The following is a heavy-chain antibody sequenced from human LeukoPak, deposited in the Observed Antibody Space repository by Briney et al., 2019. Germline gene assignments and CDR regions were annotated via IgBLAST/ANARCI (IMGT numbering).Heavy chain of an antibody. CDR3: ARAMYSYGFYFDY. CDR1: GGSISSGAYY. CDR2: IFYSGNT. J-gene: IGHJ4*02. D-gene: IGHD5-18*01. V-gene: IGHV4-30-4*01. Sequence: SETLSLTCTVSGGSISSGAYYWTWLRQPPGKGLEWIGYIFYSGNTYYNPSLKSRVTISVDTSKNQFSLKLSSVTAADTAVYYCARAMYSYGFYFDYWGQGSLVTVSS.